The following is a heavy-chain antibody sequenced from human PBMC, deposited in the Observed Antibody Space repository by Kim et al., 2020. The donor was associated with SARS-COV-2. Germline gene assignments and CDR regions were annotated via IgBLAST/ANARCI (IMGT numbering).Heavy chain of an antibody. J-gene: IGHJ3*02. Sequence: SETLSLTCAVYGGSFSGYYWSWIRQPPGKGLEWIGEINHSGSTNYNPSLKSRVTISVDTSKNQFSLKLSSVTAADTAVYYCARDYYGSGSRHAFDIWGQGKMVTVSS. CDR1: GGSFSGYY. CDR2: INHSGST. D-gene: IGHD3-10*01. V-gene: IGHV4-34*01. CDR3: ARDYYGSGSRHAFDI.